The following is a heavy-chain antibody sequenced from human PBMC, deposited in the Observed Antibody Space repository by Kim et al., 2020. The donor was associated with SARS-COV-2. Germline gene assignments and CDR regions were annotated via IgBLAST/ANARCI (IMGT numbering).Heavy chain of an antibody. CDR2: ST. Sequence: STSSAQKCPDRVTMTRDTSTSTVDMELSSLGSEDTAVYYCARADSSGFDYWGQGTLVTVSS. J-gene: IGHJ4*02. V-gene: IGHV1-46*01. CDR3: ARADSSGFDY. D-gene: IGHD3-22*01.